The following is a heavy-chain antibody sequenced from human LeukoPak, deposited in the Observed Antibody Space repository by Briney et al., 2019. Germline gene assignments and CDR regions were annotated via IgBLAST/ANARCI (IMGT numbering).Heavy chain of an antibody. CDR3: ARDLWNFYDDSGYNRDFDS. D-gene: IGHD3-22*01. CDR2: IGTYGGDT. Sequence: VASVKVSCKATSRISWVRQAPGQGLEWMGWIGTYGGDTYYAQKFQGRITVTTGTSTSTAYMELRNLRSDDTAVYYCARDLWNFYDDSGYNRDFDSWGQGTLVTVSS. V-gene: IGHV1-18*01. J-gene: IGHJ5*01. CDR1: TSR.